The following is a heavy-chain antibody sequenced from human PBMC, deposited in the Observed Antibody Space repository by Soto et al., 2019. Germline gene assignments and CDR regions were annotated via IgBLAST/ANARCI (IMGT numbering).Heavy chain of an antibody. V-gene: IGHV2-5*02. D-gene: IGHD2-21*02. CDR2: IYWDDDK. Sequence: QITLKESGPTLVKPTQTLTLTCTFSGLSLSTSGVGVGWIRQPPGKALEWLALIYWDDDKRYSPSLKSRLTITKDTSKNQVVLTMTNMDPVDTATYYCAHGSTACGGDCLSFDYWGQGTLVTVSS. J-gene: IGHJ4*02. CDR1: GLSLSTSGVG. CDR3: AHGSTACGGDCLSFDY.